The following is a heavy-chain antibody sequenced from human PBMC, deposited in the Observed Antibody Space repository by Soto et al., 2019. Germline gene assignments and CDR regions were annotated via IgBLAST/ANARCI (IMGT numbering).Heavy chain of an antibody. J-gene: IGHJ6*02. CDR3: ARGPPRIVVVPAARGRSNYYYGMDV. V-gene: IGHV4-34*01. CDR2: INHSGST. Sequence: SETLSLTCAVYGGSFSGYYWSWIRQPPGKGLEWIGEINHSGSTNYNPSLKSRVTISVDTSKNQFSLKLSSVTAADTAVYYCARGPPRIVVVPAARGRSNYYYGMDVWGQGTTVT. D-gene: IGHD2-2*01. CDR1: GGSFSGYY.